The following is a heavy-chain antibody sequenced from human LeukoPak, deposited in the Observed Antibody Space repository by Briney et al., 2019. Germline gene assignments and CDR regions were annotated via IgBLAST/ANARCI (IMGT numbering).Heavy chain of an antibody. D-gene: IGHD3-22*01. Sequence: GGSLRLSCVASEFTFGIYAMTWVRQGPGKGLEWVSTISETGVNTYYADYVKGRFAISRDNSKNTLYLHVDRLRAEDTAVYYCAKASAMIVVVSKHFDYWGQGTLVTVSS. V-gene: IGHV3-23*01. CDR2: ISETGVNT. CDR1: EFTFGIYA. J-gene: IGHJ4*02. CDR3: AKASAMIVVVSKHFDY.